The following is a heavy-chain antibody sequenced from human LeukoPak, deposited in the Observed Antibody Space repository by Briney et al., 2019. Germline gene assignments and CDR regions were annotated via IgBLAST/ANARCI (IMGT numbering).Heavy chain of an antibody. CDR1: GVSISSGDYY. Sequence: PSQTLSLTCTVSGVSISSGDYYWSWIRQPPGKGLEWIGYIYYSGSTYYNPSLKSRVTISVDTSKNQFSLKLSSVTAADTAVYYCARELSCSSTSCYDYWGQGTLVTVSS. V-gene: IGHV4-30-4*01. CDR3: ARELSCSSTSCYDY. D-gene: IGHD2-2*01. CDR2: IYYSGST. J-gene: IGHJ4*02.